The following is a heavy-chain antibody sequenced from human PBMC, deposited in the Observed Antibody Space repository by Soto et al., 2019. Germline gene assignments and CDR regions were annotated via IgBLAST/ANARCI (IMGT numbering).Heavy chain of an antibody. J-gene: IGHJ4*02. CDR3: ARHSNQLLGFDY. V-gene: IGHV5-10-1*01. D-gene: IGHD2-2*01. Sequence: EVQLVQSGAEVKKPGESLRISCKGSGYSFTSYWISWVRQMPGKGLEWMGRIDPSDSYTNYSPSFQGHVTISADKSISTAYLQWRRLKASDTAMYNCARHSNQLLGFDYWGQGTRVTVSS. CDR1: GYSFTSYW. CDR2: IDPSDSYT.